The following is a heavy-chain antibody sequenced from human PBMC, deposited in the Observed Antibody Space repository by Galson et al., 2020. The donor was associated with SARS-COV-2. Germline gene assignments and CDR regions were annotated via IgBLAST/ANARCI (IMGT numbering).Heavy chain of an antibody. J-gene: IGHJ5*02. CDR2: INPNSGDT. V-gene: IGHV1-2*06. Sequence: ASVKVSCKASGYTFSGHYMHWVRLAPGQGLEWMGRINPNSGDTDVAQKFQGRVTMTTDTSLTTAYMELSRLTSDGTAVYYCTGGSNSSPFYHFDPGGQGALVTVSS. CDR1: GYTFSGHY. CDR3: TGGSNSSPFYHFDP. D-gene: IGHD3-10*01.